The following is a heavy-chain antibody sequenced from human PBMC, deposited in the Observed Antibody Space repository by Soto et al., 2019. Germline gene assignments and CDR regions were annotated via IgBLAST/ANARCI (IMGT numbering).Heavy chain of an antibody. CDR3: AKDQTNQPRFCSVGSCYSSVD. CDR1: GFTFSSYA. V-gene: IGHV3-23*01. J-gene: IGHJ4*02. CDR2: ISGTGGTT. Sequence: PRGSLRLSCAASGFTFSSYAMSWVRQAPGKGLEWVSTISGTGGTTYYADSVKGRFSISRDNSKNTLYLQMGSLRAEDTAEYYCAKDQTNQPRFCSVGSCYSSVDWGQGTLVTVSS. D-gene: IGHD2-15*01.